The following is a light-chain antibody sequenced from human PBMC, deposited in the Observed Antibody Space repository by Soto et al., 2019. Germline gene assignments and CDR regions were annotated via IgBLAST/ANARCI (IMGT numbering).Light chain of an antibody. V-gene: IGKV1-5*01. CDR1: QSISIW. Sequence: DGQMTQPPSTLSASEGDRVTITCRASQSISIWLAWYQQKPGKAPKLLIYDASNLESGVPSRFSGSGSGTEFTLTISSLQPDDFATYYCQQYNSYPITFCQGRRLAIK. CDR3: QQYNSYPIT. CDR2: DAS. J-gene: IGKJ5*01.